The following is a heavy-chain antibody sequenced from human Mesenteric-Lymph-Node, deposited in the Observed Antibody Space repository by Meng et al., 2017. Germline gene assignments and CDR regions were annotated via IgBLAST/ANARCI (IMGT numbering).Heavy chain of an antibody. Sequence: SVKVSCKASGGTFSSYAISWVRQAPGQGLEWMGGIIPIFGTANYAQKFQGRVTITADESTSTAYMELSSLRSEDTAVYYCARGGRGYSGYDPQRDYWGQGTLVTVSS. CDR1: GGTFSSYA. CDR3: ARGGRGYSGYDPQRDY. V-gene: IGHV1-69*13. D-gene: IGHD5-12*01. J-gene: IGHJ4*02. CDR2: IIPIFGTA.